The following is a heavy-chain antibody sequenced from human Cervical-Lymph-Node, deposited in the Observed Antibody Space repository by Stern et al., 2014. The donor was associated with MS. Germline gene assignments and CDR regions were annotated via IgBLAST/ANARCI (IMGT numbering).Heavy chain of an antibody. CDR2: IYYSGST. CDR1: GGSISSGDYY. V-gene: IGHV4-30-4*01. Sequence: VQLVESGPGLVKPSQTLSLTCTVSGGSISSGDYYWSWIRQPPVKGLEWIGYIYYSGSTYYNPSLKSRVTISVDTSKNQFSLKLSSVTAADTAVYYCARVGLITMVRRSFDPWGQGTLVTVSS. CDR3: ARVGLITMVRRSFDP. D-gene: IGHD3-10*01. J-gene: IGHJ5*02.